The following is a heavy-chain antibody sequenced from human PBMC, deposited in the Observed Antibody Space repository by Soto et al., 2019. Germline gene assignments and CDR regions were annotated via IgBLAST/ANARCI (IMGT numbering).Heavy chain of an antibody. CDR1: GFTFITYV. Sequence: WGSLRLSCVASGFTFITYVIHFVRHSPCRGLEWVAVIWYDGKNQYFADSVRGRFTISRDNSKNTLYLQMDSLRAGDTAVYYCARGMYSSSSVPETFDSWGQGTLVTVSS. V-gene: IGHV3-33*01. D-gene: IGHD6-6*01. CDR2: IWYDGKNQ. J-gene: IGHJ4*02. CDR3: ARGMYSSSSVPETFDS.